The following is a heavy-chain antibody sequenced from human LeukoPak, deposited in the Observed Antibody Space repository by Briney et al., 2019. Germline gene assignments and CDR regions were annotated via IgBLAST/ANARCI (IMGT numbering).Heavy chain of an antibody. V-gene: IGHV4-30-4*07. CDR2: IYYSGST. CDR1: GGSISSGGYS. Sequence: PSETLSLTCAVSGGSISSGGYSWSWIRQPPGKGLEWIGYIYYSGSTYYNPSLKSRVTISVDTSKNQFSLKLSSVTAADTAVYYCARVVDTYYDFWSGYWGGDYYYYYIDVWGKGTTVTVSS. J-gene: IGHJ6*03. CDR3: ARVVDTYYDFWSGYWGGDYYYYYIDV. D-gene: IGHD3-3*01.